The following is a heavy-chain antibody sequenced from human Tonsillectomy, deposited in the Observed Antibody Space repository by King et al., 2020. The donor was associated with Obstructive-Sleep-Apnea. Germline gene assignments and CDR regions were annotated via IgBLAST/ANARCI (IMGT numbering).Heavy chain of an antibody. CDR2: ISGSGYST. CDR3: AKGEYYDSSGYHTYYAMDV. J-gene: IGHJ6*02. CDR1: GFTFIGYA. Sequence: VQLVESGGGLVQPGGSLRLSCAASGFTFIGYAMSWVRQAPGKGLEGVLGISGSGYSTSFADSVKGRCTISRDNFKNTLYLQMNSLRAEDTAGYYCAKGEYYDSSGYHTYYAMDVWGQGTTVTVSS. V-gene: IGHV3-23*04. D-gene: IGHD3-22*01.